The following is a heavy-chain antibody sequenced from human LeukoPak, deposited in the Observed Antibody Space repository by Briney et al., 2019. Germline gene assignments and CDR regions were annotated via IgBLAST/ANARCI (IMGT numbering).Heavy chain of an antibody. V-gene: IGHV4-59*01. CDR2: IYYSGST. Sequence: PSETLSLTCTVSGGSTSSYYWSWIRQPPGKGLEWIGYIYYSGSTNCNPSLKSRVTISVDTSKNQFSLKLSSVTAADTAVYYCARDRDGSGLFDYWGQGALVTVSS. D-gene: IGHD3-10*01. CDR1: GGSTSSYY. J-gene: IGHJ4*02. CDR3: ARDRDGSGLFDY.